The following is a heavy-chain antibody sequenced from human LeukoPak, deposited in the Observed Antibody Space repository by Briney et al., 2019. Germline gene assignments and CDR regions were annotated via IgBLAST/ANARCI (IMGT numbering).Heavy chain of an antibody. V-gene: IGHV4-34*01. CDR3: ARGRRIAAAYTGRWFDP. J-gene: IGHJ5*02. D-gene: IGHD6-13*01. CDR2: INHSGST. Sequence: SETLSLTCAVYGGSFSGYYWSWIRQPPGKGLEWIGEINHSGSTNYNPSLKSRVTISVDTSKNQFSLKLSSVTAADTAVYYCARGRRIAAAYTGRWFDPWGQGTLVTVSS. CDR1: GGSFSGYY.